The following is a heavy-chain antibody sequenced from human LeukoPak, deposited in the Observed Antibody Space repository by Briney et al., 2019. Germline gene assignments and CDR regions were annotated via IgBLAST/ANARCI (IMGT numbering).Heavy chain of an antibody. Sequence: ASVKVSCKASGYTFTGYYMHWVRQAPGQGLEWMGWIYPNSGATKYAQKFQGRVTITMDTSINTAYMELSGLRSDDTAVYYCGTLLSNGPFDYWGQGSLVTVSS. CDR2: IYPNSGAT. J-gene: IGHJ4*02. CDR1: GYTFTGYY. V-gene: IGHV1-2*02. CDR3: GTLLSNGPFDY.